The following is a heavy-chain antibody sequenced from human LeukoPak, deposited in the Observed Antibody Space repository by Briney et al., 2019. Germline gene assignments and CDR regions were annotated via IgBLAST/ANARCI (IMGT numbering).Heavy chain of an antibody. V-gene: IGHV3-74*01. CDR2: IKSDGSTT. Sequence: PGGSLRLSCAASGLTFSSYWMHWVRQAPGKGLVWVSRIKSDGSTTTYADSVKGRFTISRDNAKNTLYLQMNSLRAEDTAVYYCARVVDTHFDYWGQGTVVTVSS. CDR1: GLTFSSYW. CDR3: ARVVDTHFDY. D-gene: IGHD5-18*01. J-gene: IGHJ4*02.